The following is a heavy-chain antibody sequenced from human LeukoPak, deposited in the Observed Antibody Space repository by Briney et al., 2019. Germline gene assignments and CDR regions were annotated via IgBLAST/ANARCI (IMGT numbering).Heavy chain of an antibody. V-gene: IGHV1-18*01. Sequence: ASVKVSFKASGYTFTSYGISWVRQAPGQGLEWMGWISAYNGNTNYAQKLQGRVTMTTDTSTSTAYMELRSLRSDDTAVYYCARGAPVVVPSDYGPGYFRLWGQGTLVTVSS. CDR2: ISAYNGNT. CDR1: GYTFTSYG. D-gene: IGHD2-15*01. CDR3: ARGAPVVVPSDYGPGYFRL. J-gene: IGHJ1*01.